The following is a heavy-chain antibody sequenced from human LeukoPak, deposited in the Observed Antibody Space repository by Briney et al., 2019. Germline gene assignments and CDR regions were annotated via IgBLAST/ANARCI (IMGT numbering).Heavy chain of an antibody. CDR2: ISSVGSST. J-gene: IGHJ4*02. Sequence: GGSLRLSCAASGFTFSSYWMTWVRQAPGKGLEWVSYISSVGSSTAYADSVKGRFTISRDNAKNSLFLQMNSLRAEDTAVYYCARARGAGPGAHFDYWGQGTPVIVSS. CDR1: GFTFSSYW. D-gene: IGHD3-10*01. CDR3: ARARGAGPGAHFDY. V-gene: IGHV3-48*04.